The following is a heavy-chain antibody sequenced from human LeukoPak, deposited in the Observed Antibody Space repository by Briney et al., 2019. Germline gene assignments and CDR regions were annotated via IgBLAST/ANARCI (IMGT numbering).Heavy chain of an antibody. CDR2: IGGSGGST. Sequence: PGGSLRLSCAASGFTFSSYAMSWVRQAPGKGLEWVSAIGGSGGSTYYADSVKGRFTISRDNSKNTLYLQMNSLRAEDTAVYYCAKGRYDFLTGYPLVFDYWGQGTLVTVPS. D-gene: IGHD3-9*01. J-gene: IGHJ4*02. CDR3: AKGRYDFLTGYPLVFDY. V-gene: IGHV3-23*01. CDR1: GFTFSSYA.